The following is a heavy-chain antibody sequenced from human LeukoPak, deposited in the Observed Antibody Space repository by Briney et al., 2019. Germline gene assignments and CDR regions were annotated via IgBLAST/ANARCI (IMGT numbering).Heavy chain of an antibody. Sequence: GGSLRLSCAASGFTFSSYSMNWVRQAPGKGLEWVSSISSSSSYIYYADSVKGRFTISRDNAKNSLYLQMNSLRAEDTAVYYCTRGIAVAGTRDAFDIWGQGTMVTVSS. CDR1: GFTFSSYS. V-gene: IGHV3-21*01. D-gene: IGHD6-19*01. CDR2: ISSSSSYI. J-gene: IGHJ3*02. CDR3: TRGIAVAGTRDAFDI.